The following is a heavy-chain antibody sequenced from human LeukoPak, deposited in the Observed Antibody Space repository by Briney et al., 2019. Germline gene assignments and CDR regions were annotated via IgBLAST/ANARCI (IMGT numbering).Heavy chain of an antibody. D-gene: IGHD6-6*01. J-gene: IGHJ4*02. CDR1: GGSISSGDYY. V-gene: IGHV4-30-4*08. Sequence: PSETLSLTCTVSGGSISSGDYYWRWIRQPPGKGLEWIGYIYYSGSTYYNPSLKSRFTISVDTSKNQFSLKLSSVTAADTAVYYCARGIAARHLDYWGQGTLVTVSS. CDR2: IYYSGST. CDR3: ARGIAARHLDY.